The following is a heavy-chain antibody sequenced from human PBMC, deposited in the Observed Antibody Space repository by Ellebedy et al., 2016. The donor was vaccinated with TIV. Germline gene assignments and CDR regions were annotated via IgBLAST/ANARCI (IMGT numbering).Heavy chain of an antibody. V-gene: IGHV1-2*02. CDR3: ARQGSYGDLDY. D-gene: IGHD4-17*01. Sequence: ASVKVSCXASGYTFTSYDINWVRQATGQGLEWMGWMNPKSGGTNYAQSFQDRVTMTRDMSISTAYMELNRLRSEDTAVYYCARQGSYGDLDYWGQGTLVTVSS. J-gene: IGHJ4*02. CDR2: MNPKSGGT. CDR1: GYTFTSYD.